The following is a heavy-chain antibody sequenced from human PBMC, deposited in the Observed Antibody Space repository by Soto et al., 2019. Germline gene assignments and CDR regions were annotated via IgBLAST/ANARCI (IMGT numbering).Heavy chain of an antibody. CDR1: GFTFGDYA. CDR3: TRAPRDSRGYYYFQGGLH. V-gene: IGHV3-49*03. CDR2: IRSKGYGGTT. J-gene: IGHJ4*02. Sequence: GSLRLSCTASGFTFGDYAMSWFRQAPGKGLEWVGFIRSKGYGGTTEYAASVKGRFTISRDDSKSIAYLQMNSLTAEDTAVYYCTRAPRDSRGYYYFQGGLHWGQGT. D-gene: IGHD3-22*01.